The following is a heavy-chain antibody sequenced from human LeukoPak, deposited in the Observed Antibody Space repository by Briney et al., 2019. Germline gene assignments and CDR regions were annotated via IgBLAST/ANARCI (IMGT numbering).Heavy chain of an antibody. CDR2: SYYSGTA. J-gene: IGHJ4*02. V-gene: IGHV4-39*01. D-gene: IGHD4-17*01. CDR1: GGSIGNSVYY. CDR3: ARHRGGDYVDFDY. Sequence: SETLSLTCTVSGGSIGNSVYYWAWVRQSPGKGLEWIGNSYYSGTAYYTPSLRSRVTISVRTSENQFSLNLRSVTAADTAVYYCARHRGGDYVDFDYWGQGTLVTVSS.